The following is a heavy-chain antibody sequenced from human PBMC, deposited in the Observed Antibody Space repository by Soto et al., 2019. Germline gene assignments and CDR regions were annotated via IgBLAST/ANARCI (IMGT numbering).Heavy chain of an antibody. CDR1: GGSISSYY. D-gene: IGHD3-16*01. J-gene: IGHJ3*02. V-gene: IGHV4-59*01. CDR3: ARGHNLGGSTFDI. CDR2: IYYSGST. Sequence: SETLSLTCTVSGGSISSYYWSWIRQPPGKGLEWIGYIYYSGSTNYNPSLKSRVTIPVDTSKNQFSLKLSSVTAADTAVYYCARGHNLGGSTFDIWGQGTSVTVSS.